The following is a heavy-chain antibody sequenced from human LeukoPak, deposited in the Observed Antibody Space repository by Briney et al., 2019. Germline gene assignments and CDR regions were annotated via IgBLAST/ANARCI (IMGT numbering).Heavy chain of an antibody. V-gene: IGHV3-21*01. J-gene: IGHJ4*02. D-gene: IGHD4-17*01. CDR3: ARWSTYGDYDY. CDR1: GFTFSSYS. Sequence: PGGSLRLSCATSGFTFSSYSMNWVRQAPAKGLEWVSSISSSSSYIYYADSVKGRFTISRDNAKNSLYLQMNSLRAEDTAVYYCARWSTYGDYDYWGQGTLVTVSS. CDR2: ISSSSSYI.